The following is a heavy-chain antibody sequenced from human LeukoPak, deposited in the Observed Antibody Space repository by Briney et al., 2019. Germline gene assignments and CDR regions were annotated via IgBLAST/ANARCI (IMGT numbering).Heavy chain of an antibody. CDR1: GFTFSNTW. CDR2: IKSKTDGGTT. D-gene: IGHD6-19*01. CDR3: AKEGYSSGPLGY. V-gene: IGHV3-15*01. J-gene: IGHJ4*02. Sequence: GGSLRLSCAASGFTFSNTWMNWVRQAPGKGLEWVGRIKSKTDGGTTDYAAPVKGRFTISRDDSKNTLYLQMNSLKAEDTAVYYCAKEGYSSGPLGYWGQGTLVTVSS.